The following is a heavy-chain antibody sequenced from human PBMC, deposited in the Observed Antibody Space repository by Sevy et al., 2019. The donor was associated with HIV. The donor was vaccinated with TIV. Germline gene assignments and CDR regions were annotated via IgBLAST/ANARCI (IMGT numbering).Heavy chain of an antibody. V-gene: IGHV3-11*01. J-gene: IGHJ4*02. CDR2: ISSGGTTM. Sequence: GGSLRLSCAASRFTFSYYYMSWIRQAPGKGLEWVSYISSGGTTMYYADSLKGRFTISRDNAKNSLYLQMNSLRAEDTAVYYCARVRYNYGSYYFDYWGQGTLVTVSS. CDR3: ARVRYNYGSYYFDY. CDR1: RFTFSYYY. D-gene: IGHD1-1*01.